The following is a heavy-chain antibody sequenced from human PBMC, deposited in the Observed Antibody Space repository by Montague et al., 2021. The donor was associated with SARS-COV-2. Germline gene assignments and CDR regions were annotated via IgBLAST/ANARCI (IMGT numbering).Heavy chain of an antibody. CDR2: SDWDDDK. D-gene: IGHD3-9*01. V-gene: IGHV2-70*11. CDR1: GFSRSTSGMG. Sequence: PALVKPTQTLTLTCTFSGFSRSTSGMGVSWIRQPPGKALEWLARSDWDDDKYYSTSLKTRLTISKGTSKNQVVLTMTNMDPVDTATYYCARRTYDILTGYDYGMDVWGQGTTVTVSS. CDR3: ARRTYDILTGYDYGMDV. J-gene: IGHJ6*02.